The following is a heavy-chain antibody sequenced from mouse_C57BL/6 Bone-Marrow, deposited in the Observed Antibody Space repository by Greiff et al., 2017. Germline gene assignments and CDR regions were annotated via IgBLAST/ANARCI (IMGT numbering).Heavy chain of an antibody. CDR3: ARSIYYDYDGYAMDY. CDR2: INPSNGGT. CDR1: GYTFTSYW. J-gene: IGHJ4*01. Sequence: QVHVKQPGTELVKPGASVKLSCKASGYTFTSYWMHWVKQRPGQGLEWIGNINPSNGGTNYNEKFKSKATLTVDKSSSTAYMQLSSLTSEDSAVYYCARSIYYDYDGYAMDYWGQGTSVTVSS. D-gene: IGHD2-4*01. V-gene: IGHV1-53*01.